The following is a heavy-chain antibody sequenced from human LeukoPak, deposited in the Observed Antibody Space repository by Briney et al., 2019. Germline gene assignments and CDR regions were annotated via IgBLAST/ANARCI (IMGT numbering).Heavy chain of an antibody. V-gene: IGHV3-74*01. J-gene: IGHJ6*03. CDR2: INSDGSST. CDR3: AQTYYDFWGGYYATGDYYYYYMDV. CDR1: GFTFSSYW. Sequence: GRSLRLSCAASGFTFSSYWMHWVRQAPGKGLVWVSRINSDGSSTSYADSVKGRFTISRDNAKNSLYLQMNSLRAEDTAVYYCAQTYYDFWGGYYATGDYYYYYMDVWGKGTTVTVSS. D-gene: IGHD3-3*01.